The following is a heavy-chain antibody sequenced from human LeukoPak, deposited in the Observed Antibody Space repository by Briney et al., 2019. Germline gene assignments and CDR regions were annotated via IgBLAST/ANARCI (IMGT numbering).Heavy chain of an antibody. V-gene: IGHV5-10-1*01. D-gene: IGHD3-10*01. CDR2: IDPSDSYT. CDR1: GYSFTSYW. CDR3: ARLGRITMVRGVQRTYYYYGMDV. J-gene: IGHJ6*02. Sequence: GESLKISCKGSGYSFTSYWISWVRQMPGKGLEWMGRIDPSDSYTNYSPSFQGHVTISADKSISTAYLQWSRLKASDTAMYYCARLGRITMVRGVQRTYYYYGMDVWGQGTTVTVSS.